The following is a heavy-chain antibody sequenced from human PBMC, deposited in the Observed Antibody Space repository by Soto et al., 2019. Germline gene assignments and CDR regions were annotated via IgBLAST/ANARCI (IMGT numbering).Heavy chain of an antibody. Sequence: GGSLRLSCAASGFTFNTYAMSWVRQAPGKGLEWVSVISKNGDETYYADSVKGRFTISRDNFNNLLYLRMSSLRVEDTAVYFCASYVRGPAFYLDSWGQGTLVTAPQ. D-gene: IGHD3-10*02. CDR3: ASYVRGPAFYLDS. CDR1: GFTFNTYA. J-gene: IGHJ4*02. V-gene: IGHV3-23*01. CDR2: ISKNGDET.